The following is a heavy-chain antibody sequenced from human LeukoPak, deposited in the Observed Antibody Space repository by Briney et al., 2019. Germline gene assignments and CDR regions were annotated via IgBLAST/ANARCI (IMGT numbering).Heavy chain of an antibody. D-gene: IGHD4-17*01. CDR2: ISGSGIST. V-gene: IGHV3-23*01. Sequence: GGSLRLSCAASGFTFSSYAVSWVRQAPGKGLEWVSAISGSGISTYYADSVKGRFIISRNNSKNTLYLQMNSLRAEDTAVYYCAKTHGDYVYYFFYAMDVWGQGTTVTVSS. CDR3: AKTHGDYVYYFFYAMDV. J-gene: IGHJ6*02. CDR1: GFTFSSYA.